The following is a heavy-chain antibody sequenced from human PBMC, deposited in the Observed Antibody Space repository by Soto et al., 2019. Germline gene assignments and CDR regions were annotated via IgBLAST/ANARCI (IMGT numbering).Heavy chain of an antibody. D-gene: IGHD2-21*01. CDR1: GGSISSGGYY. CDR2: IYYSGST. V-gene: IGHV4-31*03. Sequence: QVQLQESGPGLVKPSQTLSLTCTVSGGSISSGGYYWSWIRQHPGKGLEWIGYIYYSGSTYYNPSLKSRXXIXVXXSKNQFSLKLSSVTAADTAVYYCARASVVVMWFDPWGQGTLVTVSS. J-gene: IGHJ5*02. CDR3: ARASVVVMWFDP.